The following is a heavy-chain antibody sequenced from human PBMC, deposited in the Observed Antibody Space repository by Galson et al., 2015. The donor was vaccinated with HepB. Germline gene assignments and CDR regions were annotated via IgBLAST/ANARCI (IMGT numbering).Heavy chain of an antibody. J-gene: IGHJ4*02. D-gene: IGHD4-17*01. CDR2: ISSSSSYI. Sequence: SLRLSCAASGFTFSSYSMNWVRQAPGKGLEWVSSISSSSSYIYYADSVKGRFTISRDNAKNSLYLQMNSLRAEDTAVYYCARIIPYGDHHYYFDYWGQGTLVTVSS. CDR1: GFTFSSYS. CDR3: ARIIPYGDHHYYFDY. V-gene: IGHV3-21*01.